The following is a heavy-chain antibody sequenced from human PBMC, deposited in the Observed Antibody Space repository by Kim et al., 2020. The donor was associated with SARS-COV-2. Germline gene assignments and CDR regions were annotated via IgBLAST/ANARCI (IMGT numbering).Heavy chain of an antibody. CDR1: GFTFSGSA. Sequence: GGSLKLSCAASGFTFSGSAMHWVRQASGKGLEWVGRIRSKANSYATAYAASVKGRVSISRDDSKNTAYLQMNSLKTEDTAGYYFIRVLEPTLAFWDAFD. V-gene: IGHV3-73*01. CDR3: IRVLEPTLAFWDAFD. J-gene: IGHJ3*02. D-gene: IGHD1-1*01. CDR2: IRSKANSYAT.